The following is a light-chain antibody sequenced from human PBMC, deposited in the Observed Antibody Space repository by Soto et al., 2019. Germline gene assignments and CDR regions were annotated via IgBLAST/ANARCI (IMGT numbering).Light chain of an antibody. Sequence: DIPMTQSPSTLSASVGDRVTITCRASPSISYWLAWYQQKPWKAPTVLIYKASTLESGVPSRFSGSGSGTEFTLTSSSLQPHYFATYYCQQYNRYSLTFGGGPKVEMK. CDR2: KAS. CDR3: QQYNRYSLT. J-gene: IGKJ4*01. V-gene: IGKV1-5*03. CDR1: PSISYW.